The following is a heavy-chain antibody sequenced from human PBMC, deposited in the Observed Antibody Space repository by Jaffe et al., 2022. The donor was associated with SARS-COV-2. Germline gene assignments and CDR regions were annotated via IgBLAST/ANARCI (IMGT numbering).Heavy chain of an antibody. V-gene: IGHV3-23*01. J-gene: IGHJ6*02. CDR2: ISGSGGST. CDR1: GFTFSSYA. Sequence: EVQLLESGGGLVQPGGSLRLSCAASGFTFSSYAMSWVRQAPGKGLEWVSAISGSGGSTYYADSVKGRFTISRDNSKNTLYLQMNSLRAEDTAVYYCAKDVFYDFWSGSGYYYGMDVWGQGTTVTVSS. CDR3: AKDVFYDFWSGSGYYYGMDV. D-gene: IGHD3-3*01.